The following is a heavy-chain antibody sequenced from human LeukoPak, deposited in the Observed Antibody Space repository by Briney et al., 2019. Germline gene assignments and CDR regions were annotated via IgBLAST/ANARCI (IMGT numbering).Heavy chain of an antibody. D-gene: IGHD2-15*01. J-gene: IGHJ4*02. CDR3: AKAPVTTCSGAYCYPFDY. Sequence: GGSLRLSCAASGFTFSSYSMNWVRQAPGKGLEWVSSISRSSSYKYYADSVKGRFTISRDNAKNSLYLQMNSLRAGDAAVYYCAKAPVTTCSGAYCYPFDYWSQGTLVTVSS. CDR1: GFTFSSYS. CDR2: ISRSSSYK. V-gene: IGHV3-21*04.